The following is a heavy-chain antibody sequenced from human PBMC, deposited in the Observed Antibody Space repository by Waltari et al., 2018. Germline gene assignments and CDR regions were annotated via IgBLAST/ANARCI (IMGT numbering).Heavy chain of an antibody. J-gene: IGHJ4*02. V-gene: IGHV3-23*01. CDR1: GFTFSRSA. CDR2: ISGSGDRT. Sequence: EVQLLESGGGLVQQGGSMRLYCGASGFTFSRSAMSWVRQAPGKGLEWVSGISGSGDRTDDADSVKGRFTISRDNSKNTLSLQMNSLRVEDTAIYYCAKGANPQHPYHFENWGQGTLVTVSS. CDR3: AKGANPQHPYHFEN.